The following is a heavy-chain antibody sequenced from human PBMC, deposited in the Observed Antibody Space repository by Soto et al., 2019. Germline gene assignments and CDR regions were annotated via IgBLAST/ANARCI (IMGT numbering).Heavy chain of an antibody. Sequence: QVQLQESGPGLVKPSQTLSLTCTVSGGSISSGDYYWSWIRQPPGKGLEWIGYIYYSGSTYYNPSLQSRVTVSVDTANTQSSLTLSSVTAADTAVYDCASLVVTAHNWFDPWGQGTLVTVSS. CDR1: GGSISSGDYY. CDR2: IYYSGST. J-gene: IGHJ5*02. V-gene: IGHV4-30-4*01. D-gene: IGHD2-21*02. CDR3: ASLVVTAHNWFDP.